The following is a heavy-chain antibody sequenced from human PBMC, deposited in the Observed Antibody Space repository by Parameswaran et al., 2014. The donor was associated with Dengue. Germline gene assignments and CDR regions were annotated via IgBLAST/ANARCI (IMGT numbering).Heavy chain of an antibody. Sequence: WIRQPPGKGLEWVSAISGSGNSTYYADSVKGRFTISRDNSKNTLYLQMNSLTADDTAVYYCAKESRVGAGDYWGQGTLVTVSS. V-gene: IGHV3-23*01. CDR3: AKESRVGAGDY. D-gene: IGHD1-26*01. CDR2: ISGSGNST. J-gene: IGHJ4*02.